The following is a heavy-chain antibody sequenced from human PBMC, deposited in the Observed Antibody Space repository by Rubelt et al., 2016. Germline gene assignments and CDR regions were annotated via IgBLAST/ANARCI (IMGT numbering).Heavy chain of an antibody. V-gene: IGHV3-23*01. CDR1: GFTFSSYA. CDR3: ARGRELYYYGMDV. CDR2: ISGSGGST. D-gene: IGHD1-7*01. J-gene: IGHJ6*02. Sequence: RLSCAASGFTFSSYAMSWVRQAPGKGLEWVSAISGSGGSTYYADSVKGRFTISRDNSKNTLYLQMSSLRAEDTAVYYCARGRELYYYGMDVWGQGTTVTVSS.